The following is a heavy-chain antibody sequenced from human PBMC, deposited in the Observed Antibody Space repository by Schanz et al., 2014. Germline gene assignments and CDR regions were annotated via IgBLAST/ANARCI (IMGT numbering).Heavy chain of an antibody. V-gene: IGHV3-23*05. Sequence: EVQLLESGGGLVQPGGSLRLSCSASTFTFDHYAMTWVRQAPGKGLEWVAAVSSRSDEIKYADSVRGRFTISRDNSKNTLYLQMDSLRAEDTAVYCCAKKVPAYNPFDSWGQGTLVTVSS. CDR2: VSSRSDEI. CDR1: TFTFDHYA. J-gene: IGHJ4*02. D-gene: IGHD1-1*01. CDR3: AKKVPAYNPFDS.